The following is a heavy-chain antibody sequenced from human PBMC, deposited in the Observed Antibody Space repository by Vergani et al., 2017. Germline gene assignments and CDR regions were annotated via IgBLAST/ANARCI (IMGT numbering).Heavy chain of an antibody. CDR1: GDSIISRSYY. CDR2: IYNSGNG. CDR3: ASGKYYXDSTSHFRGRYFDV. D-gene: IGHD3-16*01. J-gene: IGHJ2*01. Sequence: QMQLQESGPGLVKASETLALTCTVSGDSIISRSYYWGWIRQPPGKGLEWIGSIYNSGNGDSSSSLKSRVTISADTSKNQFSLRLTSVTAADTAVYYCASGKYYXDSTSHFRGRYFDVWAVAPWSLYPQ. V-gene: IGHV4-39*01.